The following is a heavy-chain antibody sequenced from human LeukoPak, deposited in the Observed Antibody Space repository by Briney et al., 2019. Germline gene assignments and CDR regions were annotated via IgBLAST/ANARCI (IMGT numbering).Heavy chain of an antibody. CDR3: ARNPPRWLVDY. V-gene: IGHV4-39*01. CDR1: GGSISSSSYY. CDR2: IYYSGST. J-gene: IGHJ4*02. Sequence: KPSETLSLTCTVSGGSISSSSYYWGWIRQPPGKGLEWIGSIYYSGSTYYNPSLRSRVTISVDTSKNQFSLKLSSVTAADTAVYYCARNPPRWLVDYWGQGTLVTVSS. D-gene: IGHD6-19*01.